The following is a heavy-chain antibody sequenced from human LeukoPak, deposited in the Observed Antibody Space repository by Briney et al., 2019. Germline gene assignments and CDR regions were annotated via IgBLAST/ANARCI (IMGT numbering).Heavy chain of an antibody. Sequence: GTSVRVSCKTSGYIFIGYHIHWLRQVPAQGLEWMGWLNPKSGDTQYARTFEGWATLPGDTSISTACMELSGLTSDDTAFYYCASVRFPPLYASGTYWSDPWGQGTLVTVSS. CDR1: GYIFIGYH. CDR3: ASVRFPPLYASGTYWSDP. D-gene: IGHD3-10*01. CDR2: LNPKSGDT. V-gene: IGHV1-2*04. J-gene: IGHJ5*02.